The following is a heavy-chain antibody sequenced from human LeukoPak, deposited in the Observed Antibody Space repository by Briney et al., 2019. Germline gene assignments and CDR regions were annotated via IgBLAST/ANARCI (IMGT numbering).Heavy chain of an antibody. V-gene: IGHV3-15*01. Sequence: GGSLRLSCAASGFTFSNAWMSWVRQAPGKGLEWVGRIKSKTDGGTTDYAAPVKGRFTISRDDSKNTLYLQMNSLKTEDTAVYYCTTGSIGFGELSSDYWGQGTLVTVSS. CDR1: GFTFSNAW. D-gene: IGHD3-10*01. J-gene: IGHJ4*02. CDR2: IKSKTDGGTT. CDR3: TTGSIGFGELSSDY.